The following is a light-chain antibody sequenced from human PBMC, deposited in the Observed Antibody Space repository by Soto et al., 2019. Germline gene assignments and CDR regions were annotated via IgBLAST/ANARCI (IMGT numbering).Light chain of an antibody. CDR1: QSVTSTY. V-gene: IGKV3-20*01. CDR2: GSS. J-gene: IGKJ1*01. CDR3: QQYGYSLWT. Sequence: ETVLTQSPGTLSLSPGERATLFCRASQSVTSTYLAWYQQKPGQAPRLLIYGSSSSATGIPDRFSGSVSGTEFSLTISRLEPEDFAVYYCQQYGYSLWTFGQGTKVEIK.